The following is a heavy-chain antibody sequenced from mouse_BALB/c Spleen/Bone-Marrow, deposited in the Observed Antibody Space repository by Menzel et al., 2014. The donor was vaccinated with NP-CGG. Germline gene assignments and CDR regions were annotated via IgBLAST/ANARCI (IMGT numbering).Heavy chain of an antibody. D-gene: IGHD1-2*01. CDR3: TRPHYYGYSAY. J-gene: IGHJ3*01. CDR1: GFDFSSYW. Sequence: EVQLQQSGGGLVQPGGSLKLSCAASGFDFSSYWMSWVRQAPGKGPEWIGEINPDSSTINYTPSLKDKFITSRVNAKNTLYLQKNKVRSEDTALYYCTRPHYYGYSAYWGQGTLVTVST. CDR2: INPDSSTI. V-gene: IGHV4-1*02.